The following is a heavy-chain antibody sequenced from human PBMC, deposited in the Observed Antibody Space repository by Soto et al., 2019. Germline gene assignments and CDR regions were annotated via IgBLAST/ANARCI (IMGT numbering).Heavy chain of an antibody. CDR2: ITGSGVST. D-gene: IGHD6-19*01. Sequence: PGGSLRLSCAASGFTFSDYVMGWVRQTPGKGLEWVSTITGSGVSTFYADSVKGRFTISRDNSKNTLYLQMNGLRADDTAVYSCAKHYLSGWSPRQTFDSWGQGTLVTVSS. CDR3: AKHYLSGWSPRQTFDS. J-gene: IGHJ4*01. V-gene: IGHV3-23*01. CDR1: GFTFSDYV.